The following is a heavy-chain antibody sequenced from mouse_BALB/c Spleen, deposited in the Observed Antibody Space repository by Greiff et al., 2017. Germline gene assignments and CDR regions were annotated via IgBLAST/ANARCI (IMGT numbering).Heavy chain of an antibody. V-gene: IGHV1-54*01. Sequence: QVQLQQSGAELVRPGTSVKVSCKASGYAFTNYLIEWVKQRPGQGLEWIGVINPGGGGTNYNEKFKGKATLTADKSSSTAYMQLSSLTSDDSAVYFCARNPHYYGSSSGAMDYWGQGTSVTVSS. D-gene: IGHD1-1*01. CDR2: INPGGGGT. J-gene: IGHJ4*01. CDR1: GYAFTNYL. CDR3: ARNPHYYGSSSGAMDY.